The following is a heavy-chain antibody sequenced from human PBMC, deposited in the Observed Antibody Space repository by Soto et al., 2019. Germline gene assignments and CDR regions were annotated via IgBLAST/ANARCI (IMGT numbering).Heavy chain of an antibody. V-gene: IGHV4-39*07. CDR3: ARERGPYFDY. Sequence: SETVSLTCTDSGGSIISSSYYWGWIRQPPGKGLEWIGSIYYSGSTYYNPSLKSRVTISVDTSKNQFSLKLSSVTAADTAVYYCARERGPYFDYWGQGTLVTVSS. CDR2: IYYSGST. J-gene: IGHJ4*02. CDR1: GGSIISSSYY.